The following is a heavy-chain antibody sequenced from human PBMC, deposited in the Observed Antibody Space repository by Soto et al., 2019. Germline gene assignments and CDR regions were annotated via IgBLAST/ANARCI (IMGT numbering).Heavy chain of an antibody. CDR2: INPSGGST. J-gene: IGHJ5*02. CDR1: GYTFTSYY. D-gene: IGHD3-10*01. CDR3: ASGDMVRGVIEHNWFDP. Sequence: QVQLVQSGAEVKKPGASVKVSCKASGYTFTSYYMHWVRQAPGQGLEWMGIINPSGGSTSYAQKSQGRVTMTRDTSTSTVYMELSSLRSEDTAVYYCASGDMVRGVIEHNWFDPWGQGTLVTVSS. V-gene: IGHV1-46*01.